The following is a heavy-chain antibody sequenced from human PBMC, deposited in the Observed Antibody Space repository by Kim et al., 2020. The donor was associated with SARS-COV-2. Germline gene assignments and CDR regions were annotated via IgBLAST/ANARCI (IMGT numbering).Heavy chain of an antibody. CDR2: IKEDGSEK. CDR1: GVSFNNYW. V-gene: IGHV3-7*03. CDR3: ARDRGYCSGGSCYSIFDY. J-gene: IGHJ4*02. Sequence: GGSLRLSCAASGVSFNNYWMGWVRQAPGKGLEWVAHIKEDGSEKYHVDSVEGGFTISRDNAKNSLYLQMNSLRAEDTAMYYCARDRGYCSGGSCYSIFDYGGQGALVTVSS. D-gene: IGHD2-15*01.